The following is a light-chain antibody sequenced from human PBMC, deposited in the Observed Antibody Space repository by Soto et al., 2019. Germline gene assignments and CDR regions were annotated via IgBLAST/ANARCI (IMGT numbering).Light chain of an antibody. V-gene: IGKV3D-15*01. J-gene: IGKJ2*01. CDR1: QSISSN. Sequence: MTHSPSSLSAALGDRATIPLRASQSISSNLAWYQQKPGQAPRVLIYGASKRDTGIPERFSGSGSGTDFSLTISRLEPEDFAVYYCHQYDNASQTYGQGTKVDI. CDR2: GAS. CDR3: HQYDNASQT.